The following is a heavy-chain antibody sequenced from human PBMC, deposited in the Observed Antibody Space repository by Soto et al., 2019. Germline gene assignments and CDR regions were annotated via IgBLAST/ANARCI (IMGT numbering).Heavy chain of an antibody. J-gene: IGHJ4*02. CDR3: ATHSSDNSAYDY. D-gene: IGHD3-22*01. CDR2: ISVYNGHI. CDR1: GYIFKSNG. V-gene: IGHV1-18*04. Sequence: ASVKVSCKASGYIFKSNGISWVRQAPGQGLEWMGWISVYNGHINLAQRVQDRLTMTTDTSTSTTYMEVRSLRSDDTAVYYCATHSSDNSAYDYWGQGTLVTVSS.